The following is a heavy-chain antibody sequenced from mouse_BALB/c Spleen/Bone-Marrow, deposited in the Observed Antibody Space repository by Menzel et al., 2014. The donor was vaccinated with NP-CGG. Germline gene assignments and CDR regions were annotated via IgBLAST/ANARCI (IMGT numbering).Heavy chain of an antibody. CDR2: ISSGGSYT. J-gene: IGHJ2*01. CDR1: GFTFSSYG. Sequence: EVQRVESGGDLVKPGGSLKLSCAASGFTFSSYGMSWVRQTPGKRLEWVATISSGGSYTYYPDSVKGRFTISRDNAKNTLYLQMSSLKSEDTAMYYCARQTYYDYDGYFDYWGQGTTLTVSS. V-gene: IGHV5-6*01. CDR3: ARQTYYDYDGYFDY. D-gene: IGHD2-4*01.